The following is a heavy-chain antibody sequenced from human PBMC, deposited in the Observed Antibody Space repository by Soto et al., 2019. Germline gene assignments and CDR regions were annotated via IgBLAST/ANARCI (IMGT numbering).Heavy chain of an antibody. D-gene: IGHD6-19*01. CDR3: AIRGGMVVDGTHYYYGMDV. CDR2: IGPSDSYT. Sequence: PGESLKISCKGSGYSYTSYWISWVRQMPGKGLEWMGRIGPSDSYTNYSPSFQGHVTISADKSINTAYLQWSSLRASDTAMYYCAIRGGMVVDGTHYYYGMDVWGQGTAVTVSS. CDR1: GYSYTSYW. J-gene: IGHJ6*02. V-gene: IGHV5-10-1*01.